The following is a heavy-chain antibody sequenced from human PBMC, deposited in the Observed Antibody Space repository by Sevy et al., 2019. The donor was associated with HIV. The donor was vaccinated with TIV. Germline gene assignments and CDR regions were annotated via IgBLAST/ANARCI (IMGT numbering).Heavy chain of an antibody. CDR1: GFTFSNAW. CDR3: TTSRD. CDR2: IRSKTDGGTA. J-gene: IGHJ4*02. Sequence: GGSLRLSCAASGFTFSNAWMSWVRQAPGKGLEWVGRIRSKTDGGTADYTAPVKGRFTISRDDSRNMLHLQMGALKSEDTGMYYCTTSRDWGQGTQVTVSS. V-gene: IGHV3-15*01.